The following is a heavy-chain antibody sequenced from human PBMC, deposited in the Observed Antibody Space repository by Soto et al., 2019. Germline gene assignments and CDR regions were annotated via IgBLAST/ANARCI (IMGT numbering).Heavy chain of an antibody. J-gene: IGHJ4*02. CDR1: GFSIANYW. V-gene: IGHV3-7*01. Sequence: EVQLVESGGGLVQPGGSLRLSCAASGFSIANYWMNWVRQAPGKGLEWVGNIKLDGSSQYYLGSVRGRFTISRDNAHNSLYLQMNNLRAEDTAIYYCARLESGSLDSWGQGTLVTASS. CDR2: IKLDGSSQ. CDR3: ARLESGSLDS. D-gene: IGHD1-26*01.